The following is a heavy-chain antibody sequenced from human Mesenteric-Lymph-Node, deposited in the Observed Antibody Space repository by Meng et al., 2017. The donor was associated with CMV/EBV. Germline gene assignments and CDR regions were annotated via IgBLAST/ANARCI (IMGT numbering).Heavy chain of an antibody. Sequence: GSLGLSCTVSGGSISSSSYYWGWIRQPPGKGLEWIGSIYYSGSTYYNPSLKSRVTISVDTSKNQFSLKLSSVTAADTAVYYCAREHDYYDSSGSPGWFDPWGQGTLVTVSS. V-gene: IGHV4-39*07. D-gene: IGHD3-22*01. CDR3: AREHDYYDSSGSPGWFDP. J-gene: IGHJ5*02. CDR1: GGSISSSSYY. CDR2: IYYSGST.